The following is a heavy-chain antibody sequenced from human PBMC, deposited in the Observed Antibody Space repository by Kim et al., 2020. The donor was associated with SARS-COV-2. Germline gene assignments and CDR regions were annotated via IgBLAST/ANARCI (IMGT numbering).Heavy chain of an antibody. CDR1: GGSFSGYY. CDR3: ARGGLYRNYYGSGSYFGHLDY. J-gene: IGHJ4*02. V-gene: IGHV4-34*01. Sequence: SETLSLTCAVYGGSFSGYYWSWIRQPPGKGLEWIGELNHSGSTNYNPSLKSRVTISVDTSKNQFSLKLSSVTAADTAVYYCARGGLYRNYYGSGSYFGHLDYWGQGTLVTVSS. D-gene: IGHD3-10*01. CDR2: LNHSGST.